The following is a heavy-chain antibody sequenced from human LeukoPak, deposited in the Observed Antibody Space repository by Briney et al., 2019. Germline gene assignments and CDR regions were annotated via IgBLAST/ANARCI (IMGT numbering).Heavy chain of an antibody. CDR3: AAEGIAAAVDY. CDR2: IYYSGST. V-gene: IGHV4-39*07. D-gene: IGHD6-13*01. J-gene: IGHJ4*02. Sequence: PSETLSLTCTVSGGSISSSSYYWGWIRQPPGKGLEWIGSIYYSGSTYYNPSLKSRVTISVDTSKNQFSLKLSSVTAADTAVYYCAAEGIAAAVDYWGQGTLVTVSS. CDR1: GGSISSSSYY.